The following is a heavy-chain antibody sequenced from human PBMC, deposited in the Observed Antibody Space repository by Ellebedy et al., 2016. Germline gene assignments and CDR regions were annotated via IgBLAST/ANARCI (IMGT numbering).Heavy chain of an antibody. D-gene: IGHD5-12*01. CDR1: GGSFSASY. J-gene: IGHJ4*02. Sequence: SETLSLXXAVYGGSFSASYWSWIRQPPGKGLEWIGEINHSGSTHYNPSLKSRVTISVDTSKNQFSLKLSSVTAADTAVYYCARWPPRYWGQGTLVTVSS. V-gene: IGHV4-34*01. CDR2: INHSGST. CDR3: ARWPPRY.